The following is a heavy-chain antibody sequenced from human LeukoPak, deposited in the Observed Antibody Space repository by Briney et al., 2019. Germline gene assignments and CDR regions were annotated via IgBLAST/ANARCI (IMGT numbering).Heavy chain of an antibody. V-gene: IGHV4-31*11. D-gene: IGHD2-2*01. CDR3: ARASGRLLSVDY. CDR2: IHYSGST. J-gene: IGHJ4*02. Sequence: PSETLSLTCAVSGGSISSGGYFWSWIRQHPGKGLEWIGYIHYSGSTYYSPSLKSRVTISVDKSKNQFSLKLSSVTAADTAVYYCARASGRLLSVDYWGQGTLVTVSS. CDR1: GGSISSGGYF.